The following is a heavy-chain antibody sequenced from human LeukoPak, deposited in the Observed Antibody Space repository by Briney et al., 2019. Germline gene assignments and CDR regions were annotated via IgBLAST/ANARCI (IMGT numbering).Heavy chain of an antibody. V-gene: IGHV4-59*10. Sequence: PSETLSLTCAVYNGSFSGYYWNWLRQPPGKGLEWIGRIYTSGSPNYNPSLKSRVTMSVDTSKNQFSLKLSSVTAADTAVYYCARLSSSWYQDWYFDLWGRGTLVTVSS. CDR3: ARLSSSWYQDWYFDL. CDR2: IYTSGSP. D-gene: IGHD6-13*01. CDR1: NGSFSGYY. J-gene: IGHJ2*01.